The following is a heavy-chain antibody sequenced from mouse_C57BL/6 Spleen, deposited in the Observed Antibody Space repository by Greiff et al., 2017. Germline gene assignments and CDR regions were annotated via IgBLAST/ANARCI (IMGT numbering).Heavy chain of an antibody. CDR1: GYTFTSYW. D-gene: IGHD2-2*01. V-gene: IGHV1-50*01. Sequence: QVQLQQPGAELVKPGASVKLSCKASGYTFTSYWMQWVKQRPGQGLEWVGEIDPSDSYTNYNQKFKGKATLTVDTSSSTAYMQLSSLTSEDSAVYYCAGLRRRTSLYYYSMDYWGQGTSVTVSS. J-gene: IGHJ4*01. CDR3: AGLRRRTSLYYYSMDY. CDR2: IDPSDSYT.